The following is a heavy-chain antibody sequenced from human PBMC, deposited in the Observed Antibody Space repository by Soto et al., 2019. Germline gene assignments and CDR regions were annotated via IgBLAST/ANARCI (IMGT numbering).Heavy chain of an antibody. J-gene: IGHJ4*02. CDR2: ISYDGSNK. CDR1: GFTFSSYG. V-gene: IGHV3-30*18. D-gene: IGHD3-10*01. Sequence: QVQLVESGGGVVQPGRSLRLSCAASGFTFSSYGMHWVRQAPGKGLEWVAVISYDGSNKYYADSVKGRFTIPRDNSKNTLYLQMNSLRAEDTAVYYCAKDRGRYYFDYWGQGTLVTVSS. CDR3: AKDRGRYYFDY.